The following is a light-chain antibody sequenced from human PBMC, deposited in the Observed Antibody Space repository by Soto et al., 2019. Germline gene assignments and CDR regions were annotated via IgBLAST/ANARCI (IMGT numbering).Light chain of an antibody. CDR1: SSNIGSNT. Sequence: QSVLTQPPSASGTPGQRVTISCSGSSSNIGSNTLHWYQQLPGTSPKLLIYTNNQRPSGVPDRFSGAKSGTSGSLAIRGLQSEDEAHYYCSSWDDSLNGYVFGTGTKVTVL. CDR3: SSWDDSLNGYV. J-gene: IGLJ1*01. CDR2: TNN. V-gene: IGLV1-44*01.